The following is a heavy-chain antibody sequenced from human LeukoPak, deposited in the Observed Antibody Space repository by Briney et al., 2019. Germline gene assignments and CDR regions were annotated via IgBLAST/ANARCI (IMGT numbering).Heavy chain of an antibody. D-gene: IGHD1-26*01. Sequence: GASAKVFCKVSGDTLSEVYMHSGRHAPGERGVGMGGFEPEDDETIYAQKCQGRVTMTEDTSTDTAYVELSSLRSEDTAVYYCATSIVGATDFDYWGQGTLVTVPS. J-gene: IGHJ4*02. CDR3: ATSIVGATDFDY. CDR1: GDTLSEVY. V-gene: IGHV1-24*01. CDR2: FEPEDDET.